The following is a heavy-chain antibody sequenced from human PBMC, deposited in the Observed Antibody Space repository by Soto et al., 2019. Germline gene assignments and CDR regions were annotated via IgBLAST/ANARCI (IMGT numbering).Heavy chain of an antibody. CDR3: ARDSTSSSLPATAFDY. CDR2: IYYSGST. Sequence: QVQLQESGPGLVKPSQTLSLTCTVSGGSISSGGYYWSWIRQHPGKGLEWIGYIYYSGSTYYNPSLKSRVTLSVDTSKNQFSLKLSSVTAADTAVYYCARDSTSSSLPATAFDYWGQGTLVTVSS. V-gene: IGHV4-31*03. CDR1: GGSISSGGYY. J-gene: IGHJ4*02. D-gene: IGHD6-6*01.